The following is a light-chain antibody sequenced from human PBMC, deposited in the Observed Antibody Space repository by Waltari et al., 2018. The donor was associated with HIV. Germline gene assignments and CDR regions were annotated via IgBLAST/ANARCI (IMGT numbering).Light chain of an antibody. CDR2: PIH. Sequence: SELTQDPAVSVALGQTVSLTCHGARLRTSSASWYLQKPGQAPVLVIPPIHNRPSGIPDRFSGSSSGNTASLTITGAQAEDEGDYYCNSRDRAGHHVVFGGGTKLTVL. CDR1: RLRTSS. J-gene: IGLJ3*02. CDR3: NSRDRAGHHVV. V-gene: IGLV3-19*01.